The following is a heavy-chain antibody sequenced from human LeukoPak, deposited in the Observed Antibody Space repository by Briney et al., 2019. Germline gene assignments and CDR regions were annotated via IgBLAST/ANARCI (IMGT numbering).Heavy chain of an antibody. CDR2: IYPNDSDT. CDR1: GYNFAYYW. J-gene: IGHJ3*02. V-gene: IGHV5-51*01. Sequence: GESLKISCEGSGYNFAYYWVGWVRQMPGKGLEWMGIIYPNDSDTRYSPSFQGQVTISADKSISTAYLQWSSLKASDTAMYYCARLLSSSPPIAFDIWGQGTMVTVSS. CDR3: ARLLSSSPPIAFDI. D-gene: IGHD6-6*01.